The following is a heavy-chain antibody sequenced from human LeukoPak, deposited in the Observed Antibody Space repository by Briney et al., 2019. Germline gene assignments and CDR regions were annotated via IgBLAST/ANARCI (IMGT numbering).Heavy chain of an antibody. CDR3: AREWLAAFDI. J-gene: IGHJ3*02. V-gene: IGHV4-59*01. Sequence: SETLSLTCTVSGGSISSYYWSWIRQPPGKGLEWIGYIYYSGSTNYNPSLKSRVTISVDTSKNQFSLKLSSVTAADTAVYYCAREWLAAFDIWGQGTMVTVSS. D-gene: IGHD5-24*01. CDR1: GGSISSYY. CDR2: IYYSGST.